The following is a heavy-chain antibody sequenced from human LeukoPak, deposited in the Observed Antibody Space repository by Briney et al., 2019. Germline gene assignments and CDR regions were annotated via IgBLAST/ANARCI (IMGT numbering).Heavy chain of an antibody. J-gene: IGHJ5*02. D-gene: IGHD3-10*01. Sequence: ASVKVSCKASGFTFTRHWMHWVRQAPGQGLEWRGVINTSGDYTRYAQKLQGRGTLTRDRSTNTVYMEMSSLRSEDTAVYYCARDTSVGDIAWWFDPWGQGTLVSVSS. CDR2: INTSGDYT. CDR3: ARDTSVGDIAWWFDP. V-gene: IGHV1-46*01. CDR1: GFTFTRHW.